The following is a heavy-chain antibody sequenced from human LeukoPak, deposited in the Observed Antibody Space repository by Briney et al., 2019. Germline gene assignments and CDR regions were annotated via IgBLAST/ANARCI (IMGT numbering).Heavy chain of an antibody. D-gene: IGHD3-22*01. CDR1: GGSISSGGYY. CDR3: ARTDSSGYYDY. J-gene: IGHJ4*02. CDR2: IYYSGST. V-gene: IGHV4-31*03. Sequence: SETLSLTCTVSGGSISSGGYYWRWIRQHPGKGLEWIGYIYYSGSTYCNPSLKSRVTISVDTSKNQFSLKLSSVTAADTAVYYCARTDSSGYYDYWGQGTLVTVSS.